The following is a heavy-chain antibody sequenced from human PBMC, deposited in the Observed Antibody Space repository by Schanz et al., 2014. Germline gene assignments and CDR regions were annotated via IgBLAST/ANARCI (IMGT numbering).Heavy chain of an antibody. V-gene: IGHV1-2*02. J-gene: IGHJ4*02. Sequence: QVQLVQSGVEVKKPGASVKVSCKASGYSFTGYYMNWVRQAPGQGLEWMGWINPSSGGTNYAQKFQGRVTLTSDTSISTAFMELSGLTSDDTATYFCARARYTGYDCSGYWGQGTLLIVSS. CDR1: GYSFTGYY. CDR3: ARARYTGYDCSGY. CDR2: INPSSGGT. D-gene: IGHD5-12*01.